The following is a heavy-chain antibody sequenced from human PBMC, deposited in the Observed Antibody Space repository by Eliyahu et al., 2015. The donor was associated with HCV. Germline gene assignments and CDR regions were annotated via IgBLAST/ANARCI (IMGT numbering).Heavy chain of an antibody. J-gene: IGHJ4*02. V-gene: IGHV4-39*01. CDR1: GGPISSSSYY. Sequence: QLQLQESGPGLVKPSETLSLTCTVSGGPISSSSYYWGWIRQPPGKGLGWVGDIYYTGHTYYNPSLQSRVTISVDTSKNQFSLKLRSVTAADTAVYYCARLVNDYGGNVDSWGQGTLVTVSS. CDR3: ARLVNDYGGNVDS. D-gene: IGHD4-23*01. CDR2: IYYTGHT.